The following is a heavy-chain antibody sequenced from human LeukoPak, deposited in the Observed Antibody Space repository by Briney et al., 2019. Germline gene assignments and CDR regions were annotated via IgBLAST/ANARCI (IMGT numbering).Heavy chain of an antibody. J-gene: IGHJ4*02. CDR2: FDPEDGET. CDR3: ATDLKTLWAYYFDY. D-gene: IGHD2/OR15-2a*01. CDR1: GYTLTELS. V-gene: IGHV1-24*01. Sequence: ASVKVSCKVSGYTLTELSMHWVRQAPGKGLEWMGGFDPEDGETIYAQKFQGRVTMTEDTSTGTAYMALSSLRSEDTAVYYCATDLKTLWAYYFDYWGQGTLVTVSS.